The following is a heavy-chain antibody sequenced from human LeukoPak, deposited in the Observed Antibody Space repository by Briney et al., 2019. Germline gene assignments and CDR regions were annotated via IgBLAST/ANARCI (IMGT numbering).Heavy chain of an antibody. D-gene: IGHD1-1*01. J-gene: IGHJ3*02. CDR2: ISSSDTI. Sequence: PGGSLRLSCAASGFTFSDYYMTWIRQAPGKGLEWVSYISSSDTIYYADSVKGRFTISRDNAKNSLYLQMNSLRAEDTAVYYCARDTRKTGALYDAFDIWGQGTMVTVSS. CDR1: GFTFSDYY. CDR3: ARDTRKTGALYDAFDI. V-gene: IGHV3-11*04.